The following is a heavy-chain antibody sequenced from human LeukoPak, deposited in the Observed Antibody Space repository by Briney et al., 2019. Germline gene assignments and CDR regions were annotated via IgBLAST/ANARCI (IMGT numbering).Heavy chain of an antibody. Sequence: ASVKVSCKASGYTFTNYYMHWVRQAPGQGLEWMGIINPSGGSTSFAQNFQGRVTMSRDTSTSTVYMELSSLKYDDTAVHYCARGYSYGSGTFIGGYWGQGTLVTVSS. D-gene: IGHD3-10*01. CDR1: GYTFTNYY. J-gene: IGHJ4*02. V-gene: IGHV1-46*01. CDR2: INPSGGST. CDR3: ARGYSYGSGTFIGGY.